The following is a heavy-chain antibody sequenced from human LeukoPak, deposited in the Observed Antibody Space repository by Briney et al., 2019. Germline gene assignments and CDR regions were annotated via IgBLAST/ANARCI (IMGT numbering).Heavy chain of an antibody. CDR1: GYTFTSYA. D-gene: IGHD1-26*01. V-gene: IGHV7-4-1*02. CDR3: ASPGGWELRMGGGAFDI. J-gene: IGHJ3*02. CDR2: INTNTGNP. Sequence: ASVKVSCKASGYTFTSYAMNWVRQAPGQGLEWMGWINTNTGNPTYAQGFTGRFVFSLDTSVSTAYLQISSLKAEDTAVYYCASPGGWELRMGGGAFDIWGQGKMVTVSS.